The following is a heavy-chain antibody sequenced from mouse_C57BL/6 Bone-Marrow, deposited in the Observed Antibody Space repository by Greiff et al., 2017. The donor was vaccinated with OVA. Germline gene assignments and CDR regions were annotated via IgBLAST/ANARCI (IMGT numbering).Heavy chain of an antibody. Sequence: VQRVESGPGLVAPSQSLSITCTVSGFSLTSYGVSWVRQPPGKGLEWLGVIWGDGSTNYHSALISRLSISKDNSKSQVFLKLNSLQTDDTATYYCAKEKRELTGTLFAYWGQGTLVTVSA. CDR3: AKEKRELTGTLFAY. CDR1: GFSLTSYG. D-gene: IGHD4-1*01. V-gene: IGHV2-3*01. J-gene: IGHJ3*01. CDR2: IWGDGST.